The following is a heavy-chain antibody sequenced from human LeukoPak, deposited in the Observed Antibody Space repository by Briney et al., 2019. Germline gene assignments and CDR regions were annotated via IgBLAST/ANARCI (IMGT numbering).Heavy chain of an antibody. D-gene: IGHD4-17*01. Sequence: QPSETLSLTCTVSGGSISSGSYYWSWIRQPAGKGLEWIGRIYTSGSTNYNPSLKSRVTISVDTSKNQLSLKLSSVTAADTAVYYCAVGSYGDSSLDYWGQGILVTVSS. J-gene: IGHJ4*02. V-gene: IGHV4-61*02. CDR1: GGSISSGSYY. CDR3: AVGSYGDSSLDY. CDR2: IYTSGST.